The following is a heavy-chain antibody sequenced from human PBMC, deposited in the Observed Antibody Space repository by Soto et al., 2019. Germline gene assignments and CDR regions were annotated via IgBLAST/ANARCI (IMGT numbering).Heavy chain of an antibody. CDR3: ARGFGDLGPRFFCMDV. CDR2: LYDGGTT. J-gene: IGHJ6*02. D-gene: IGHD3-10*01. Sequence: QLQMQESGPGLVKTSETLSLTCTVSGSSITAYHWSWIRQFPGHKLEWIGYLYDGGTTDYNPALKSRVTISGDTSKNNFSLNLRSVTAADTAVYYCARGFGDLGPRFFCMDVWGQGTTVIVSS. CDR1: GSSITAYH. V-gene: IGHV4-59*01.